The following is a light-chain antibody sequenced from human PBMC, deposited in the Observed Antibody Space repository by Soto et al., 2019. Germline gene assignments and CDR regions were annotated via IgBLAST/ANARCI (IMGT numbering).Light chain of an antibody. Sequence: EIVLTQSPATLSVSPGERATLSCLASQSVGRKVAWYQQKPGQAPRLLIYDTSTRATGIPARFSGSGSGTEFTLTISSLQSEDFATYYCQQSYSIPRTFGQGTKVDIK. CDR2: DTS. CDR3: QQSYSIPRT. J-gene: IGKJ1*01. CDR1: QSVGRK. V-gene: IGKV3-15*01.